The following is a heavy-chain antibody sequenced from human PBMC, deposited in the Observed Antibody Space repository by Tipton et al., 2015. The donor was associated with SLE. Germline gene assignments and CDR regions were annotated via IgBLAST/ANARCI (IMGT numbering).Heavy chain of an antibody. CDR3: ASVKWGGAFDI. CDR1: GFTFSSYA. CDR2: VNHSGST. J-gene: IGHJ3*02. D-gene: IGHD7-27*01. Sequence: LRLSCAASGFTFSSYAMSWVRQPPGKGLEWVGEVNHSGSTNYNPSLKSRVTISVDTSKNQFSLKLSSVTAADTAVYYCASVKWGGAFDIWGQGTMVTVSS. V-gene: IGHV4-34*01.